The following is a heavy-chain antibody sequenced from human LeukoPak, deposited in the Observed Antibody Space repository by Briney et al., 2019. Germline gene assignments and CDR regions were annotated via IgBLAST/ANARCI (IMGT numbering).Heavy chain of an antibody. Sequence: PGGSLRLSCAASGFTFDDYGMSWVRQAPGKGLEWVSGINWNGGSTGYADSVKGRFTISRDNAKNSLYLQMNSLRAEDTALYYCARKGPAAAITGFDYWGQGTLVTVSS. CDR2: INWNGGST. J-gene: IGHJ4*02. CDR1: GFTFDDYG. D-gene: IGHD1-14*01. CDR3: ARKGPAAAITGFDY. V-gene: IGHV3-20*04.